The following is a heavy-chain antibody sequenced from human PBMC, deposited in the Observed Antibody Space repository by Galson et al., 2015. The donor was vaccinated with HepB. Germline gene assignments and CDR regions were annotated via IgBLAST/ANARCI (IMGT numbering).Heavy chain of an antibody. J-gene: IGHJ6*02. V-gene: IGHV5-10-1*01. CDR1: GYSFTTSW. D-gene: IGHD3-10*02. Sequence: QSGAEVKKPGESLRLSCKASGYSFTTSWISWVRQKPGKGLEWMGKIDPSDSYTNYSPSFQGHVTISADKSISTVYLQWSSLKASDSAIYYCARQSPPLLFGTGGLGVWGQGTTVTVSS. CDR3: ARQSPPLLFGTGGLGV. CDR2: IDPSDSYT.